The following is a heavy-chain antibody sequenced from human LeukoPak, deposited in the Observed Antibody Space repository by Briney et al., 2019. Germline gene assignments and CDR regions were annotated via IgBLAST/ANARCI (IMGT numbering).Heavy chain of an antibody. Sequence: SETLSLTCTVSGGSISSSSYYWGWIRQPPGKGLEWIGSIYYSGTTYHNPSLRSRVTISVDTSKNQISLKLSSVTAADTAVYYCARQGATNHYFDYWGQGTLVTVSP. V-gene: IGHV4-39*01. J-gene: IGHJ4*01. CDR2: IYYSGTT. D-gene: IGHD5-12*01. CDR3: ARQGATNHYFDY. CDR1: GGSISSSSYY.